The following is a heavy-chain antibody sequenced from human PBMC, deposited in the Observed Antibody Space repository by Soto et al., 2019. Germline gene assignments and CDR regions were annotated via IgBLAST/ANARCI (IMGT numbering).Heavy chain of an antibody. CDR3: TTDQLWDSSSSYYYYYMDV. CDR2: IKSKTDGGTT. CDR1: GFTFSNAW. D-gene: IGHD6-6*01. V-gene: IGHV3-15*01. Sequence: GGSLRLSCAASGFTFSNAWMSWVRQAPGKGLEWVGRIKSKTDGGTTDYAAPVKGRFTISREDSKNTLYLQMNSLKTEDTAVYYCTTDQLWDSSSSYYYYYMDVWGKGTTVTVSS. J-gene: IGHJ6*03.